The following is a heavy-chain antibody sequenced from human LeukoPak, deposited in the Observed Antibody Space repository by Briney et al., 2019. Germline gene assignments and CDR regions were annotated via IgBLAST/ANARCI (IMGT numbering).Heavy chain of an antibody. J-gene: IGHJ3*02. CDR1: GYTFTGHY. CDR2: INPNSGGT. V-gene: IGHV1-2*02. Sequence: ASVKVSCKASGYTFTGHYMHWVRQAPGQGLEWMGWINPNSGGTNYAQKFQGRVTMTRDTSISTAYMELSRLRSDDTAVYYCASPYSGSYYDAFDIWGQGTMVTVSS. CDR3: ASPYSGSYYDAFDI. D-gene: IGHD1-26*01.